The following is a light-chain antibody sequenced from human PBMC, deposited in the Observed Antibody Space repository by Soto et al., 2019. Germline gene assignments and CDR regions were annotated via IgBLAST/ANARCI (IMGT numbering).Light chain of an antibody. CDR2: AAS. J-gene: IGKJ1*01. CDR3: QRSYSTPRT. CDR1: QSISSY. V-gene: IGKV1-39*01. Sequence: DIQMTQSPSSLSASVGDRVTITCRASQSISSYLNWYQQKPGKAPKLLIYAASSLQSGVPSRFSGSGSGTDFTLTISSLQPEDFATYYCQRSYSTPRTFGQATKVDIK.